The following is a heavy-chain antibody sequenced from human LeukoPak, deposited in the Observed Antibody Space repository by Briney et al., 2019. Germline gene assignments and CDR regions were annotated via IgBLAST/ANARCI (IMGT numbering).Heavy chain of an antibody. CDR1: GYTFSNYY. Sequence: ASVKVSCKASGYTFSNYYIHWLRQSPGQRPEGWGLINPGGDNTNYAQNFQGRVTMTRDTSSSTVYMELSSLRSEDTAIYYCARIRDGYNDAYDIWGQGTVVTVPS. CDR2: INPGGDNT. V-gene: IGHV1-46*01. CDR3: ARIRDGYNDAYDI. D-gene: IGHD5-24*01. J-gene: IGHJ3*02.